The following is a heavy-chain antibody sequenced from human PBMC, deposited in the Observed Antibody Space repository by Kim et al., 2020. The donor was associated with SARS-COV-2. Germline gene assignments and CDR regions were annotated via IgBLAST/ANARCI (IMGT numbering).Heavy chain of an antibody. CDR1: GGSFSGYY. V-gene: IGHV4-34*01. D-gene: IGHD2-2*01. CDR2: INHSGST. J-gene: IGHJ3*02. Sequence: SETLSLTCAVYGGSFSGYYWSWIRQPPGKGLEWIGEINHSGSTNYNPSLKSRVTISVDTSKNQFSLKLSSVTAADTAVYYCARGLVVVPAATQGTRAFDIWGQGTMVTVSS. CDR3: ARGLVVVPAATQGTRAFDI.